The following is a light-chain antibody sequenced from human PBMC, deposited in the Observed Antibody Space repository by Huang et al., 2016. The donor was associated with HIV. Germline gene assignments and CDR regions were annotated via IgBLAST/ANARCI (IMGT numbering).Light chain of an antibody. V-gene: IGKV1-33*01. CDR1: QDISNY. CDR2: DAS. CDR3: QHFDNLALT. J-gene: IGKJ4*01. Sequence: DIQMTQSPSSLSASVGDRVTITCQASQDISNYLTWYQQKPGKAPKLLIYDASNLETGVPSRFSGSGSGTDFTLTISSLQPEDIATYYCQHFDNLALTFGGGTKVQIK.